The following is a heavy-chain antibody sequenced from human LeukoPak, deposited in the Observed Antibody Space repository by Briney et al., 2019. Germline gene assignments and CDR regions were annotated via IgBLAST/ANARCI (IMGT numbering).Heavy chain of an antibody. CDR1: GFTFSSYG. CDR2: ISYDGSNK. V-gene: IGHV3-30*18. J-gene: IGHJ4*02. Sequence: GGSLRLSCAASGFTFSSYGVHWVRQAPGKGLEWVAVISYDGSNKYYGDSVKGRFTISRDNSKNTLYLQMNSLRAEDTAVYYCAKDGDYYGSGSSHIDYWGQGALVTVSS. CDR3: AKDGDYYGSGSSHIDY. D-gene: IGHD3-10*01.